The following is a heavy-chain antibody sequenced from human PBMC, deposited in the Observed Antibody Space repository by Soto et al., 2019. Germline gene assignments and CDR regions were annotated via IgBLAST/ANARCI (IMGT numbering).Heavy chain of an antibody. CDR1: GGSFSGYY. J-gene: IGHJ4*02. CDR3: AVTFGDVIYFDY. CDR2: INHSEST. V-gene: IGHV4-34*01. D-gene: IGHD3-16*01. Sequence: ASETLSLTCAVYGGSFSGYYWSWIRQPPGKGLEWIGEINHSESTNYNPSLKSRVTISVYTSKNQFSLKLSSVTAADTAVYYCAVTFGDVIYFDYWGQGTLVTVSS.